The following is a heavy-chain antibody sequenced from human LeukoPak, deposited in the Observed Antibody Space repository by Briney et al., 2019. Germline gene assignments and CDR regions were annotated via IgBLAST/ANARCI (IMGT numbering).Heavy chain of an antibody. D-gene: IGHD4-23*01. J-gene: IGHJ4*02. CDR3: ARQVVNRYMNFDY. V-gene: IGHV4-59*08. CDR1: GGSISSYY. Sequence: PSETLSLTCTVSGGSISSYYWSWIRQPPGKGLEWIGYIYYSGSTNYNPSLKRRVTISVDTSKNQFSLKLSSVTAADTAVYYCARQVVNRYMNFDYWGQGTLVTVSS. CDR2: IYYSGST.